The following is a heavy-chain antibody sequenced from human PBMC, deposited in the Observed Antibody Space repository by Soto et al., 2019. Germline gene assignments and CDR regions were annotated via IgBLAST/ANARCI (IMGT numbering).Heavy chain of an antibody. CDR3: ATVNPYYYFDL. D-gene: IGHD4-17*01. Sequence: QVQLVQSGTEVKKPGASVKVSCKASGYTDNTYGITWVRQAPGQGLEWMGWISAYNGNTNYAQKFQGRVTMTADTSTSTGYMELRSLTSDDTAVCYCATVNPYYYFDLWGRGTPVTVSS. CDR1: GYTDNTYG. CDR2: ISAYNGNT. J-gene: IGHJ2*01. V-gene: IGHV1-18*01.